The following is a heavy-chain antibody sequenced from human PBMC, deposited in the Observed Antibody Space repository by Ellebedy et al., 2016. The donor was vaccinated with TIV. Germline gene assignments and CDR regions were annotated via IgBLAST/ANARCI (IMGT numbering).Heavy chain of an antibody. D-gene: IGHD2-15*01. Sequence: GGSLRLSXAASGFTFTNAWMHWVRQAPGKGLVWDGRVKSKTDGGTTDYVASVRGRFTISRDDSKNTLDLQMNSLKTEDTAVYYCATGEDLDAFDIWGQGTMVTVSS. J-gene: IGHJ3*02. V-gene: IGHV3-15*01. CDR2: VKSKTDGGTT. CDR1: GFTFTNAW. CDR3: ATGEDLDAFDI.